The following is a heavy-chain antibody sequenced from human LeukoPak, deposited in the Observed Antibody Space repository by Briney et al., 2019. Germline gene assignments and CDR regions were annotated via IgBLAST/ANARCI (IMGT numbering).Heavy chain of an antibody. CDR2: ISYDGSNK. D-gene: IGHD2-2*01. Sequence: GRSLRLSCAVSGFTFSSYAMHWVRQAPGKGLEWVALISYDGSNKYYADSVKGRFTISRDNSKNTLYLQMNSLRAEDTAVYSCAKDSSTSYSYYMDVWGKGTTVTISS. CDR1: GFTFSSYA. V-gene: IGHV3-30*18. J-gene: IGHJ6*03. CDR3: AKDSSTSYSYYMDV.